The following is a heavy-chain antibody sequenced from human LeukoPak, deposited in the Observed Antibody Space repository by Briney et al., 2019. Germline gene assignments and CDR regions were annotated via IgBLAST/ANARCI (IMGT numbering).Heavy chain of an antibody. D-gene: IGHD1-26*01. CDR2: ISPSSTLI. Sequence: GGSLRLSCAASGFTFSSYAMNWVRQAPGAGLEGVSYISPSSTLIYYADSVKGRFTISRDNAKKSLFLQMNSLRAEDTAVYYCASLASEWELPEVDYWGLGTLVTVSS. CDR3: ASLASEWELPEVDY. CDR1: GFTFSSYA. J-gene: IGHJ4*02. V-gene: IGHV3-48*01.